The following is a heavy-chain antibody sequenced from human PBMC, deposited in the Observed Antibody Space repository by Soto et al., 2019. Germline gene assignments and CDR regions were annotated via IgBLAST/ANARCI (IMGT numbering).Heavy chain of an antibody. CDR3: ARQNSLMIVVVITTTDAFDI. Sequence: SETLPLTCTVSGGSIINSSYYWSWIRQPPGKGLEWIGIIYYSGIIYYNPSLKSRVTISVDTSKNQFSLKLSSVTAADTAVYYCARQNSLMIVVVITTTDAFDIWGQGTMVTVSS. CDR1: GGSIINSSYY. J-gene: IGHJ3*02. CDR2: IYYSGII. V-gene: IGHV4-39*01. D-gene: IGHD3-22*01.